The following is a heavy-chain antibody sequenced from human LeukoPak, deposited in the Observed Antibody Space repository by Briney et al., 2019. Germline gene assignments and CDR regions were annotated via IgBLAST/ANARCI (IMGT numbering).Heavy chain of an antibody. Sequence: SETLSLTCAVSGGSITGFFWTWIRQPAGEGLQSIGRIFSSGGANYNPSLPSRVAMSVDTSQNLFSLKLTSVTAADKAVYFCSRVATRAVSSPLYFWGQGILVTVSS. D-gene: IGHD6-19*01. CDR1: GGSITGFF. CDR3: SRVATRAVSSPLYF. CDR2: IFSSGGA. J-gene: IGHJ4*02. V-gene: IGHV4-4*07.